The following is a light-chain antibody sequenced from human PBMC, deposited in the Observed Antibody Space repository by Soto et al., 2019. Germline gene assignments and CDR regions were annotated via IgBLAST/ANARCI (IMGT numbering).Light chain of an antibody. Sequence: DIQMTQSPSSLSASVGDRVTITCRTSQSISNYLNWYQQRPGKAPKLLLYAASSLLSGVPSRFSGSGSGTDFTLTISSLKPEDFAFYYCQQTYRTPPTFGQGTRVQIK. CDR3: QQTYRTPPT. V-gene: IGKV1-39*01. J-gene: IGKJ1*01. CDR2: AAS. CDR1: QSISNY.